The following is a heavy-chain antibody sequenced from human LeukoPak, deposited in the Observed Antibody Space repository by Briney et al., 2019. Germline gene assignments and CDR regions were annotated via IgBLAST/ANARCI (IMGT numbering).Heavy chain of an antibody. V-gene: IGHV4-30-4*07. CDR2: IYYSGST. J-gene: IGHJ5*02. CDR3: AGGGSGSYYPQRNWFDP. D-gene: IGHD3-10*01. CDR1: GGSISSGGYS. Sequence: SETLSLTCAVSGGSISSGGYSWSWIRQPPGKGLEWIGYIYYSGSTYYNPSLKSRVTISVDTSKNQFSLKLSSVTAADTAVYYCAGGGSGSYYPQRNWFDPWGQGTLVTVSS.